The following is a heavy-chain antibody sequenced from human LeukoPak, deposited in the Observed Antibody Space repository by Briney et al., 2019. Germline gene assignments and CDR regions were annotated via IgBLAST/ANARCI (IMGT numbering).Heavy chain of an antibody. Sequence: SETLSLTCAVYGGSFSGYYWSWIRQPPGKGLEWIGSIYYSGSTYYNPSLKSRVTISVDTSKNQFSLKLSSVTAADTAVYYCARRSSMVRGVISDWGQGTLVTVSS. CDR1: GGSFSGYY. CDR2: IYYSGST. CDR3: ARRSSMVRGVISD. J-gene: IGHJ4*02. D-gene: IGHD3-10*01. V-gene: IGHV4-34*01.